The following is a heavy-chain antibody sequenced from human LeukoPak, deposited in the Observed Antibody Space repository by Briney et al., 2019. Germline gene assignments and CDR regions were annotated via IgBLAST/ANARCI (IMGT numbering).Heavy chain of an antibody. D-gene: IGHD5-18*01. Sequence: GGSLRLSCAASGFTFSSYSMNWVRQAPGKGLEWVSSISSSSSYIYYADSVKGRFTISRDNSKNTLYLQMNSLRAEDTAVYYCARGPWGDTAMALLDNDYWGQGTLVTVSS. CDR1: GFTFSSYS. CDR2: ISSSSSYI. V-gene: IGHV3-21*01. J-gene: IGHJ4*02. CDR3: ARGPWGDTAMALLDNDY.